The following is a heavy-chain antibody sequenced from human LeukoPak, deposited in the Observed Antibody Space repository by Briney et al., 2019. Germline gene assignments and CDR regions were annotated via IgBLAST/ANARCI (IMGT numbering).Heavy chain of an antibody. D-gene: IGHD3-22*01. CDR3: ARGLSDAFDI. V-gene: IGHV4-39*07. CDR2: IYYSGST. J-gene: IGHJ3*02. CDR1: GGSISSSSYY. Sequence: SETLSLTCTVSGGSISSSSYYWGWIRQPPGKGLEWIGSIYYSGSTYYNPSLKSRVTISVDRSKNQFSLKLSSVTAADTAVYYCARGLSDAFDIWGQGTMVTVSS.